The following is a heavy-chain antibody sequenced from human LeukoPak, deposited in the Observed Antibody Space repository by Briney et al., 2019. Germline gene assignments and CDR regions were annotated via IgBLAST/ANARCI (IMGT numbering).Heavy chain of an antibody. D-gene: IGHD2-15*01. V-gene: IGHV1-69*05. CDR1: GGTFSSYA. CDR2: IIPIFGTA. CDR3: ARDRQGYCSGGSCRNNPKNAFDI. J-gene: IGHJ3*02. Sequence: SVKVSCKASGGTFSSYAISWVRQAPGQGLEWMGGIIPIFGTANYAQKFQGRVTITTDESTSTAYMELSSLRSEDTAVYYCARDRQGYCSGGSCRNNPKNAFDIWGQGTMVTVSS.